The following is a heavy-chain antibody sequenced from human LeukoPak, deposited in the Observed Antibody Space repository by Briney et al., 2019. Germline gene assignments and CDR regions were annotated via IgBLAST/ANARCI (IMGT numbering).Heavy chain of an antibody. J-gene: IGHJ4*02. CDR2: IKQDVCER. CDR1: RCTFSNYW. V-gene: IGHV3-7*01. CDR3: ARGRRHSLYYYDSSGGGFWFDY. D-gene: IGHD3-22*01. Sequence: ALTVPCLASRCTFSNYWLSWLGQAPAKGREGVGIIKQDVCEREYVDSVKGRFTISRDNAKNSLYLQMNSLRAEDTAVYYCARGRRHSLYYYDSSGGGFWFDYWGQGTLVTVSS.